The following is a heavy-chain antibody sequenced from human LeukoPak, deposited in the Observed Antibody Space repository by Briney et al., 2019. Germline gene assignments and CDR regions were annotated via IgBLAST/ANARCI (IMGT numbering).Heavy chain of an antibody. V-gene: IGHV3-21*01. CDR3: ARGRSTTGAFDI. J-gene: IGHJ3*02. CDR2: ISSSSSYI. Sequence: GGSLRLSCAASGFTFSSYSMNWVRQAPGKGLEWVSSISSSSSYIYYADSVKGRFTISRDNAKNSLYLQMNSLRAEETAVYYCARGRSTTGAFDIWGQETMVNVFS. CDR1: GFTFSSYS. D-gene: IGHD1-26*01.